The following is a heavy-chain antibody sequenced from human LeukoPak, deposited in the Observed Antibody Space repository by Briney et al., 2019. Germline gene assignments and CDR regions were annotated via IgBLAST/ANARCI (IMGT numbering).Heavy chain of an antibody. Sequence: ESGGSLRLSCAASGFTFSSYSMNWVHQAPGKGLEWISYIQSISSTIYYADSVKGRFTISRDNAKNSLYLQMNSLRAEDTAVYYCARELRMGATTQVTYWGQGTLVTVSS. CDR3: ARELRMGATTQVTY. CDR2: IQSISSTI. CDR1: GFTFSSYS. D-gene: IGHD1-26*01. V-gene: IGHV3-48*04. J-gene: IGHJ4*02.